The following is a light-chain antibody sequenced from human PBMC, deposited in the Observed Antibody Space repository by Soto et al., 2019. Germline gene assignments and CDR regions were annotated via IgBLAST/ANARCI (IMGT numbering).Light chain of an antibody. Sequence: IRVNQSPATLSLTPGEKATLSCRASQSISNTFAWFQQKPGQVPRLLTYGASNRATGVSARFSGSGSGTEFTLTISSLQSEDFAVYYCLQYHYWWTFCQGTKVDIK. CDR2: GAS. J-gene: IGKJ1*01. V-gene: IGKV3-15*01. CDR1: QSISNT. CDR3: LQYHYWWT.